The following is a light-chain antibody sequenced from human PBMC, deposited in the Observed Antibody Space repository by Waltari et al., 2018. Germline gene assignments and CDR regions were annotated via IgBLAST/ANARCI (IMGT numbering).Light chain of an antibody. CDR1: SSDVGGSNY. CDR2: DVS. Sequence: QSALTQPASVSGSPGQSIPISCTGTSSDVGGSNYVSWYQQHPGKAPKLMIYDVSKRPSGVSNRFSGSKSGNTASLTISGLQAEDEADYYCCSYAGSSTYVFGTGTKVTVL. CDR3: CSYAGSSTYV. V-gene: IGLV2-23*02. J-gene: IGLJ1*01.